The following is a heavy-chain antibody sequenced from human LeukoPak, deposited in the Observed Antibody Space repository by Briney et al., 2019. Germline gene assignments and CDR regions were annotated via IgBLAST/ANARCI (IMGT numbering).Heavy chain of an antibody. D-gene: IGHD2-2*02. J-gene: IGHJ5*02. CDR2: ISSSSSTI. V-gene: IGHV3-48*01. CDR3: ARENCSSTSCYTTGFDP. CDR1: GFTFSSYS. Sequence: QPGGSLRLSCAASGFTFSSYSMNWVRQAPGKGLEWVSYISSSSSTIYYADSVKGRFTISRDNAKNSLYLQMNSLRAEDTAVYYCARENCSSTSCYTTGFDPWGQGTLVTVSS.